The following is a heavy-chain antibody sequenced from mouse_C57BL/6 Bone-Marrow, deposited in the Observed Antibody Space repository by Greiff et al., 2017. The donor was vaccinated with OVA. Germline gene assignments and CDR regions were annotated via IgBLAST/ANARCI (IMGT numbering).Heavy chain of an antibody. Sequence: VQLKESGPGLVKPSQSLSLTCSVTGYSITSGYYWNWIRQFPGNKLEWMGYISYDGSNNYNPSLKNRISITRDTSKNQFFLKLNSVTTEDTATYYCARGYWRDYWGQGTTLTVSS. CDR1: GYSITSGYY. D-gene: IGHD1-1*01. V-gene: IGHV3-6*01. J-gene: IGHJ2*01. CDR2: ISYDGSN. CDR3: ARGYWRDY.